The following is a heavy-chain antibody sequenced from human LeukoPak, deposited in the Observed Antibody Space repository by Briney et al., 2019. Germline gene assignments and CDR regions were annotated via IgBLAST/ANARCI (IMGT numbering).Heavy chain of an antibody. CDR3: ARTGTGDPLRYFDWLTPPACYFDY. CDR2: INHSGST. D-gene: IGHD3-9*01. J-gene: IGHJ4*02. Sequence: SETLSLTCAVYGGSFSGYYWSWIRQPPGKGLEWIGEINHSGSTNYNPSLKSRVTISVDTSKNQFSLKLGSVTAADTAVYYCARTGTGDPLRYFDWLTPPACYFDYWGQGTLVTVSS. V-gene: IGHV4-34*01. CDR1: GGSFSGYY.